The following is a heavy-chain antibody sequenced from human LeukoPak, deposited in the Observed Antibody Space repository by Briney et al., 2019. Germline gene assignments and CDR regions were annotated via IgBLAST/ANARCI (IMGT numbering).Heavy chain of an antibody. CDR2: LSDGGPST. Sequence: PGGSLRLSCAASGFTFSRYVINWVRQAPGEGGEGGAALSDGGPSTFYGDSVRGRFTISRDNSKNRVYLQMNSLRAEDTGVYSCAKNRFYDTSGGFDYWGQGALVTVSS. V-gene: IGHV3-23*01. CDR3: AKNRFYDTSGGFDY. D-gene: IGHD3-22*01. CDR1: GFTFSRYV. J-gene: IGHJ4*02.